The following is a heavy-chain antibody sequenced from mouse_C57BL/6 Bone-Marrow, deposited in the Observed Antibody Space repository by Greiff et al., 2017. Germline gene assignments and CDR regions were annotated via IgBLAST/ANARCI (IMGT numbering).Heavy chain of an antibody. CDR1: GYTFTSYW. V-gene: IGHV1-55*01. CDR3: ARGDGYYVYYAMDY. D-gene: IGHD2-3*01. CDR2: IYPGSGST. Sequence: VQLQQPGAELVKPGASVKMSCKASGYTFTSYWITWVKQRPGQGLAWIGDIYPGSGSTNYNEKFKSKATLTVDTSSSTAYMQLSSLTSEDSAVYYCARGDGYYVYYAMDYWGQGTSVTVSS. J-gene: IGHJ4*01.